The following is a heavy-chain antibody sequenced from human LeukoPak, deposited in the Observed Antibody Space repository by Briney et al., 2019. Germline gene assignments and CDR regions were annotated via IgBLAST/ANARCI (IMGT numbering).Heavy chain of an antibody. CDR2: IFHSGST. J-gene: IGHJ4*02. V-gene: IGHV4-4*02. D-gene: IGHD7-27*01. CDR3: ARGGNWGSDY. Sequence: SETLSLTCAVSSGSIFSSNWWSWVRQPPGKGLEWIGQIFHSGSTNYNPSLKSRVTISVDTSKNQFSLKLSSVTAADTAVYYCARGGNWGSDYWGQGTLVTVSS. CDR1: SGSIFSSNW.